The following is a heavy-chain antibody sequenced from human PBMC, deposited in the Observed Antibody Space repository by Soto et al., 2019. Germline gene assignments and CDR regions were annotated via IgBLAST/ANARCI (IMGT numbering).Heavy chain of an antibody. CDR3: ARGRYGDY. CDR2: ISAHNGNT. D-gene: IGHD1-1*01. V-gene: IGHV1-18*01. Sequence: QVHLVQSGAEVKKPGASVKVSCKGSGYAFTTYGITWVRQAPGQGLERMGWISAHNGNTNYAQKYQGRVTVTRDTSTSTAYMELRSRRSDDTAVYYCARGRYGDYWGQGALVTVSS. J-gene: IGHJ4*02. CDR1: GYAFTTYG.